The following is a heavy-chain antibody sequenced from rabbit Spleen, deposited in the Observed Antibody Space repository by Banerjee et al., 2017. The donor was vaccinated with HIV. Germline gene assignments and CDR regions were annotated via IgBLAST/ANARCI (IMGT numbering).Heavy chain of an antibody. D-gene: IGHD7-1*01. J-gene: IGHJ4*01. CDR1: GFDFSSYG. V-gene: IGHV1S47*01. CDR3: VREAGYAGYGDGNL. Sequence: EQLVESGGGLVQPGGSLKLSCKASGFDFSSYGVSWVRQAPGKGLEWIGYIDPVFGSTVYASWVNGRFTISSHNAQNTLYLQLNSLTAADTATYFCVREAGYAGYGDGNLWGPGTLVTVS. CDR2: IDPVFGST.